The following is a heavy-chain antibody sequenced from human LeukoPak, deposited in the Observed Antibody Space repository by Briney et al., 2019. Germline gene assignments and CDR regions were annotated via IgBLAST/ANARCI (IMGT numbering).Heavy chain of an antibody. CDR2: ISGSGSTI. J-gene: IGHJ4*02. CDR1: GFTFSNYE. V-gene: IGHV3-48*03. Sequence: GGSLRLSCAASGFTFSNYEMNWVRQAPGEGLEWVSYISGSGSTISYAASVQGRFTISRDNAKDSLYLQMNSLRAEDTAVYYCARVRSGYSHENYFDYWGQGTLVTVSS. CDR3: ARVRSGYSHENYFDY. D-gene: IGHD5-18*01.